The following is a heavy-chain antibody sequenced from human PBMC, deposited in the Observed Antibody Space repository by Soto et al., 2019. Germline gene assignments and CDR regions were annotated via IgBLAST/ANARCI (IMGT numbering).Heavy chain of an antibody. J-gene: IGHJ5*02. V-gene: IGHV2-5*01. CDR2: IYWNDDK. Sequence: SGPTLVNPTQTLTLTCIFSGFSLRTSGEGVGWIRQPPGKALEWLGFIYWNDDKRYSPSLKSRLTITKDTSKNQVVLTMTNMDPVDTATYYCAKRGSSGWYGWFDPWGQGTLVTVSS. D-gene: IGHD6-19*01. CDR1: GFSLRTSGEG. CDR3: AKRGSSGWYGWFDP.